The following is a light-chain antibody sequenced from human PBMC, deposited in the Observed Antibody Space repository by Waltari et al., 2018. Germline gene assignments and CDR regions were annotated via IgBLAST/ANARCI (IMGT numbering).Light chain of an antibody. V-gene: IGKV3-20*01. Sequence: EIVLTQSPGTLALSPGERATLSCRASQSVGRALAWYQQKPGQAPRLLSYDAFSRATGISDKFSGSGSGTDFTLTISRVEPEDFAVYFCQMYVRLPVTFGQGTKVEVK. CDR2: DAF. J-gene: IGKJ1*01. CDR1: QSVGRA. CDR3: QMYVRLPVT.